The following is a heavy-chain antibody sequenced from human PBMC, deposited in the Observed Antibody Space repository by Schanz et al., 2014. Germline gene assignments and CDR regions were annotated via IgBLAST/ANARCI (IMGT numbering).Heavy chain of an antibody. Sequence: QVQLVQSGAEVKKPGSSVTVSCTASGDTFRSYTINWVRHAPGQGLEWMGRIIPITGITNYAQKFQGRVTFTADKSTSTAFLEVNSLRSEDTAVYYCARDILYYFGSGSYPDYWGQGTLVTVSS. D-gene: IGHD3-10*01. CDR1: GDTFRSYT. V-gene: IGHV1-69*08. J-gene: IGHJ4*02. CDR3: ARDILYYFGSGSYPDY. CDR2: IIPITGIT.